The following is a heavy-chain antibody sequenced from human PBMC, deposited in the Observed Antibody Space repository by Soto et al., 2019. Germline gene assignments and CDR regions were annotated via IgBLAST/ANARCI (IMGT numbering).Heavy chain of an antibody. CDR2: IYPGDSDT. D-gene: IGHD1-7*01. CDR1: GYSFTGYW. V-gene: IGHV5-51*01. CDR3: ASNNWNYGYYYGMDV. J-gene: IGHJ6*02. Sequence: GESLKISCKGSGYSFTGYWIGWVRQMPGKGLEWMGIIYPGDSDTRYSPSFQGQVTISADKSISTAYLQWSSLKASDTAMYYCASNNWNYGYYYGMDVWGQGTTVTVSS.